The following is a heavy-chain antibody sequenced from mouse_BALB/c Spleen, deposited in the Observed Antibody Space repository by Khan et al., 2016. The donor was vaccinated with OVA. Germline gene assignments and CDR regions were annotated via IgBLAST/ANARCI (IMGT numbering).Heavy chain of an antibody. CDR2: INPSTGYT. Sequence: QVRLQQSGAELAKPGASVKMSCKASGYTFINYWILWVKQRPGQGLEWIGYINPSTGYTEYNQNFKDKATLTADKSSSTAYMQRSSLTSEDSAVNYCARRGLRWDLDYWGQGTTLTVSS. CDR1: GYTFINYW. J-gene: IGHJ2*01. CDR3: ARRGLRWDLDY. D-gene: IGHD1-1*01. V-gene: IGHV1-7*01.